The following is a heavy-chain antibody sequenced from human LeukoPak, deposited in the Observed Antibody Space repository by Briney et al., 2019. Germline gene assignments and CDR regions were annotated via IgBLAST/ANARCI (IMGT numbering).Heavy chain of an antibody. CDR1: GYTFTGYY. V-gene: IGHV1-2*02. CDR3: AREAMIVVPKGYWFDP. J-gene: IGHJ5*02. CDR2: INPNSGGT. D-gene: IGHD3-22*01. Sequence: ASVKVSCKASGYTFTGYYMHWVRQAPGQGLEWMGWINPNSGGTNYAQKFQGRVTMTRDTSISTAYMELSRLRSDDTAVYYCAREAMIVVPKGYWFDPWGQGTLVTVSS.